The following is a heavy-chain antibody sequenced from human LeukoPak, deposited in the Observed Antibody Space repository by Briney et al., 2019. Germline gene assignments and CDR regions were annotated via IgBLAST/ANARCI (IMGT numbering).Heavy chain of an antibody. Sequence: GGSLRLSCAASTFVFSVSSMNWVRQAPGKGLEWVSSISRGGNAKHYADSVKGRFTISRDNAKNSLYLQMDSLRVEDAAVFCAADSEFDIPASFDLWGQGTLVTVSS. J-gene: IGHJ4*02. CDR2: ISRGGNAK. V-gene: IGHV3-21*01. CDR3: AADSEFDIPASFDL. D-gene: IGHD2-21*01. CDR1: TFVFSVSS.